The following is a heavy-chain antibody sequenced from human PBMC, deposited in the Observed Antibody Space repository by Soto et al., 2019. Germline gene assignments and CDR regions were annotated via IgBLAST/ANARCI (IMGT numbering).Heavy chain of an antibody. CDR1: GFTFSSYA. CDR2: ISGSGGST. V-gene: IGHV3-23*01. CDR3: AKDIREPMIVVVITTSEIDY. D-gene: IGHD3-22*01. J-gene: IGHJ4*02. Sequence: GESLKISCAASGFTFSSYAMSWVRQAPGKGLEWVSAISGSGGSTYYADSVKGRFTISRDNSKNTLYLQMNSLRAEDTAVYYCAKDIREPMIVVVITTSEIDYWGQGTLVTVSS.